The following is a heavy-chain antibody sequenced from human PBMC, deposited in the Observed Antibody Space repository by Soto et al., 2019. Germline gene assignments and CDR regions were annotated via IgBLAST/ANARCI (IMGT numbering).Heavy chain of an antibody. V-gene: IGHV1-18*01. D-gene: IGHD5-12*01. J-gene: IGHJ6*01. CDR3: AMVDNDVTTTRQDV. CDR2: ISPYSGNT. Sequence: QVQLVQSGDEVRKPGSSVKVSCKASGYIFVNYGIAWVRQAPGQGLEWMGWISPYSGNTHYASKVQGRLTMTTDTSTGTAYMELGSLSSEDTAVYYCAMVDNDVTTTRQDVWGQGTTVTVSS. CDR1: GYIFVNYG.